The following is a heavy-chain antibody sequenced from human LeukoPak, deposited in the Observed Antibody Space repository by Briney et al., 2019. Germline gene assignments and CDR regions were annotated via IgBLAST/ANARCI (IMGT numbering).Heavy chain of an antibody. Sequence: GGSLRLSCATSGFTFSIYTMTLVRQAPGKGLEWVSTIIGSGGRTYNADSVKGRFTISRDNSKNTLYLQMNSLRAEDTAVYYCAKASSDSSGWSYYWGQGTLVTVST. CDR2: IIGSGGRT. J-gene: IGHJ4*02. D-gene: IGHD6-19*01. CDR1: GFTFSIYT. CDR3: AKASSDSSGWSYY. V-gene: IGHV3-23*01.